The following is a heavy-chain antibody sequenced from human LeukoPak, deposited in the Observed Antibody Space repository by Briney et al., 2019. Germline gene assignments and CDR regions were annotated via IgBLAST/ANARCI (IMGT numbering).Heavy chain of an antibody. CDR3: AKDPYGTYYGRFDC. Sequence: GGSPRLSCAASGFTFGSHAMGWVRQPPGKGLEWVSGIVGSGGSTYYADSVKGRFTISRDNSKNTLYLQMNSFRGEDTALYYCAKDPYGTYYGRFDCWGQGTLVTVSS. V-gene: IGHV3-23*01. J-gene: IGHJ4*02. D-gene: IGHD1-26*01. CDR1: GFTFGSHA. CDR2: IVGSGGST.